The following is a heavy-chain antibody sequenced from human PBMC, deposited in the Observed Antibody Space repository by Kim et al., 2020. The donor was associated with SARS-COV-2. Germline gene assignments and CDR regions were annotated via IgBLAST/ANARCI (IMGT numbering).Heavy chain of an antibody. Sequence: ASVKVSCKVYEYTLTEVSIHWVRQAPGKGLEWMGGFGPGDDKAVSAQKFQDRLTMTGDTSTDTAYMELSSLRSEDTAVYYCTIASYEILTRYTNWFDPWGQGTLVTVSS. CDR2: FGPGDDKA. CDR1: EYTLTEVS. D-gene: IGHD3-9*01. J-gene: IGHJ5*02. V-gene: IGHV1-24*01. CDR3: TIASYEILTRYTNWFDP.